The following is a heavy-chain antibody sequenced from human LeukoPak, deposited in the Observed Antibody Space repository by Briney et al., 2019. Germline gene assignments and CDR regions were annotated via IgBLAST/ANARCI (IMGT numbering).Heavy chain of an antibody. CDR3: ARSYSYYYYGMDV. CDR1: GFTFSSYG. J-gene: IGHJ6*02. V-gene: IGHV3-30*03. Sequence: GGSLRLSCAASGFTFSSYGMHWVRQAPGKGLEWVAVISYDGSNKYYADSVKGRFTISRDNSKNTLYLQMSSLRVEDTAVYYCARSYSYYYYGMDVWGQGTTVTVSS. CDR2: ISYDGSNK.